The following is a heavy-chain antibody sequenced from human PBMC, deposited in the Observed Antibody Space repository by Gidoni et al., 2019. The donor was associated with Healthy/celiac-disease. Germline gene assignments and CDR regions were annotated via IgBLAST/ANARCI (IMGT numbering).Heavy chain of an antibody. CDR1: GSTFISYA. CDR2: ISYDGSNK. Sequence: QVQLVESGGGVVQPGRSLRLSCAASGSTFISYAMHWVRQAPGKGLEWVAVISYDGSNKYYADSVKGRFTISRDNSKNTLYLQMNSLRAEDTAVYYCARDQPPDYYGSGKFETRPGFDYWGQGTLVTVSS. V-gene: IGHV3-30-3*01. CDR3: ARDQPPDYYGSGKFETRPGFDY. D-gene: IGHD3-10*01. J-gene: IGHJ4*02.